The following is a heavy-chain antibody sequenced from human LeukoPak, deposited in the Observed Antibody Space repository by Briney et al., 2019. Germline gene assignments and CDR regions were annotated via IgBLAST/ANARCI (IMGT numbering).Heavy chain of an antibody. J-gene: IGHJ4*02. Sequence: GGSLRLSCAASGFTFSSYGMHWVRQAPGKGLEWVAFIRYDGSNKYYADSVKGRFTISRDNSKNTLYLQMNSLRAEDTAVYYCAKGPYGSGSYSLVGYWGQGTLVTVSS. V-gene: IGHV3-30*02. CDR3: AKGPYGSGSYSLVGY. CDR2: IRYDGSNK. CDR1: GFTFSSYG. D-gene: IGHD3-10*01.